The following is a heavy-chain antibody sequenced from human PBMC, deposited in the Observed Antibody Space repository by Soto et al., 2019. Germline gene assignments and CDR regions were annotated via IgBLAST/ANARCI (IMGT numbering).Heavy chain of an antibody. CDR2: ISGSGQRT. CDR1: AFTFNNYA. J-gene: IGHJ4*02. V-gene: IGHV3-23*01. Sequence: EVQLLESGGGLVQPGGSLRLSCAASAFTFNNYAMSWVRQAPGKGLEWVSVISGSGQRTSYADSVKGRFTVSRDNSKNTVDLHMKSLRAEDTAVYYCAKDSYHGSGSYITPYYFDSWGQGTLITVSS. CDR3: AKDSYHGSGSYITPYYFDS. D-gene: IGHD3-10*01.